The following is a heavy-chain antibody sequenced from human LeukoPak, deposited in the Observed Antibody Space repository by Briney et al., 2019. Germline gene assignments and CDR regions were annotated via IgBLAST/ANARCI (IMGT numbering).Heavy chain of an antibody. V-gene: IGHV4-34*01. D-gene: IGHD3-16*01. CDR1: GGSFSADY. J-gene: IGHJ4*02. CDR3: ARVPMHLWPREDY. Sequence: SETLSLTCAVYGGSFSADYWSWIRQPPGRGLEWIGEINHSGNNRYNPSLKSRVIISVDTSKNQFSLKLSSVTAADTAMYYCARVPMHLWPREDYWGQGTLVTVSS. CDR2: INHSGNN.